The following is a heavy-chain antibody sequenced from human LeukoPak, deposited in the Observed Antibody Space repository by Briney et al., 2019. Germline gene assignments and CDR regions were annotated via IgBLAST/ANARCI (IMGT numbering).Heavy chain of an antibody. J-gene: IGHJ4*02. Sequence: GGSLRLSCAASGFTFSDYYMSWIRQAPGKGLEWVSYISTSGTTIYYADSVKGRFTISRDNAETSLYLQMNSLRGEDTAVYYCARDNGGYYGYDFWGRGTLVTVSS. V-gene: IGHV3-11*01. CDR3: ARDNGGYYGYDF. D-gene: IGHD1-26*01. CDR1: GFTFSDYY. CDR2: ISTSGTTI.